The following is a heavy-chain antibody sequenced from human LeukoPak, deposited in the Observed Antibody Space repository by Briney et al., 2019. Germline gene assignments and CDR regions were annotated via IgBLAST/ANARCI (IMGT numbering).Heavy chain of an antibody. CDR2: IIPIFGTA. D-gene: IGHD5-18*01. Sequence: EASVKVSCKASGGTFSSYAISWVRQAPGQGLEWMGGIIPIFGTANYAQKFQGRVTITADESTSTAYMELSNQRSEDTAVYYCARDNQYSYGPGPFDYWGQGTLVTVSS. CDR1: GGTFSSYA. J-gene: IGHJ4*02. CDR3: ARDNQYSYGPGPFDY. V-gene: IGHV1-69*13.